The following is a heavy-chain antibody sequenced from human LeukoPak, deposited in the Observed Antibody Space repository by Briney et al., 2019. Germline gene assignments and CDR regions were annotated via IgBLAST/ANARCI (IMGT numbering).Heavy chain of an antibody. CDR1: GYTFTGYY. J-gene: IGHJ4*02. CDR2: INPNSGGT. Sequence: ASVKVSCKASGYTFTGYYMHWVRQAPGQGLEWMGWINPNSGGTNYAQKFQGRVTVTRDTSISTAYMELCRLRSDDTAVYYCARVEWQFKDPIDYWGQGTLVTVSS. D-gene: IGHD2-8*01. V-gene: IGHV1-2*02. CDR3: ARVEWQFKDPIDY.